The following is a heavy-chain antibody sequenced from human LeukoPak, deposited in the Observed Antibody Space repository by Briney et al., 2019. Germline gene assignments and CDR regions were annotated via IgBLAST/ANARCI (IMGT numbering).Heavy chain of an antibody. J-gene: IGHJ4*02. Sequence: SVKVSCKASGGTLSSYAISWVRQAPGQGLEWMGGIIPIFGTANYAQKFQGRVTITTDESTSTAYMELSSLRSEDTAVYYCAREDSGTWVFDYWGQGTLVTVSS. CDR1: GGTLSSYA. V-gene: IGHV1-69*05. CDR2: IIPIFGTA. D-gene: IGHD6-13*01. CDR3: AREDSGTWVFDY.